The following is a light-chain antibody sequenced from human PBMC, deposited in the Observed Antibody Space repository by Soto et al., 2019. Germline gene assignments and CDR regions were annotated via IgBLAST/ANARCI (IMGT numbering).Light chain of an antibody. J-gene: IGKJ4*01. V-gene: IGKV3-11*01. CDR3: QQRSNWPALT. CDR2: DAP. Sequence: EFVLTQSPGALSLSPGERATLSCRASQSVSSCLAWYQQKPGQAPRLLIYDAPNRATGIPARFSGSGSGTDFTLTISSLEPEDFAVYYCQQRSNWPALTFGGGTKVDI. CDR1: QSVSSC.